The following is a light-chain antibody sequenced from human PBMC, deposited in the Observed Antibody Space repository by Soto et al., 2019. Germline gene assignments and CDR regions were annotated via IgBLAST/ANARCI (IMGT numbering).Light chain of an antibody. CDR1: GSDIGAYNY. Sequence: ALTQPPSASGSPGQSVTISCTGTGSDIGAYNYVSWYQQHPGKVPKLIIYEVTKRPSGVPDRFSASKSGNTASLTVSGLQAEDEADYYCSSHGGADNFYVFGTGTKVTVL. CDR2: EVT. V-gene: IGLV2-8*01. J-gene: IGLJ1*01. CDR3: SSHGGADNFYV.